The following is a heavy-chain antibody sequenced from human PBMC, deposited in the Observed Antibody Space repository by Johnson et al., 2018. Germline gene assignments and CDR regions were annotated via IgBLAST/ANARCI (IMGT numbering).Heavy chain of an antibody. J-gene: IGHJ3*02. D-gene: IGHD3-10*01. Sequence: VQLVQSGAEVKKPGESLKISCKGSGYSFTSYWIGWVRQMPGKGLEWMGIIYPGDSDTRYSPSFQGQVTISADKSISTAYRQWSGLKASDTAMYYCARTITVVRGVIIHAFDIWGQGTMVTVSS. CDR3: ARTITVVRGVIIHAFDI. CDR2: IYPGDSDT. CDR1: GYSFTSYW. V-gene: IGHV5-51*01.